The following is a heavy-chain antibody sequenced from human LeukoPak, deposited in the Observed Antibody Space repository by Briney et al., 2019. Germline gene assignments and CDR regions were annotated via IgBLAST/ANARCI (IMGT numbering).Heavy chain of an antibody. CDR1: GSTFSSYG. J-gene: IGHJ5*02. CDR3: AKSIVPAAVRGNNWFDP. Sequence: PGGSLRLSCAASGSTFSSYGMHWVRQAPGKGLEWVAVIWYDGSNKYYADSVKGRFTISRDNSKNTLYLQMNSLRAEDTAVYYCAKSIVPAAVRGNNWFDPWGQGTLVTVSS. V-gene: IGHV3-33*06. D-gene: IGHD2-2*01. CDR2: IWYDGSNK.